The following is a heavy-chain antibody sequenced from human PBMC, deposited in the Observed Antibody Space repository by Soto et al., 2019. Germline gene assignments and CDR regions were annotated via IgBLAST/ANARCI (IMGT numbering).Heavy chain of an antibody. CDR3: ARVWRITMVRGVIPDPFDY. J-gene: IGHJ4*02. CDR2: INPNSGGT. D-gene: IGHD3-10*01. Sequence: QVQLVQSGAEVKKPGASVKVSCKASGYTFTGYYMHWVRQAPGQGLEWMGWINPNSGGTNYAQKFQGRDTVTRDTSISTAYMELSRLRSDDTAVYYCARVWRITMVRGVIPDPFDYWGQGTLVTVSS. V-gene: IGHV1-2*02. CDR1: GYTFTGYY.